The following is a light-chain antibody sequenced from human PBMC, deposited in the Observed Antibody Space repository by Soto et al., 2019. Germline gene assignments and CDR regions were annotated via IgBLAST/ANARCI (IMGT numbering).Light chain of an antibody. V-gene: IGKV4-1*01. CDR2: WAS. J-gene: IGKJ1*01. CDR1: QSVLYSSNNKNY. Sequence: DIVMTQSPDSLTVSLGERATINCKSSQSVLYSSNNKNYLAWYQQKPGQPPRLLIYWASTRESGVPDRFSGRESGTDFTLTISSLQAEDVAVYYCQQYYGTSWTFGQGTKVEIK. CDR3: QQYYGTSWT.